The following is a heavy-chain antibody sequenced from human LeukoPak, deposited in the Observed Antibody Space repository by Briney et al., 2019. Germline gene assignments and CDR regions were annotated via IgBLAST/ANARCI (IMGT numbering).Heavy chain of an antibody. CDR3: ARVNDCSGGSCYPDFDY. D-gene: IGHD2-15*01. V-gene: IGHV1-69*01. Sequence: SVKVSCKASEGTFSSYAISWVRQAPGQGLEWMGGIIPIFGTANYAQKFQGRVTITADESTSTAYMELSSLRSEDTAVYYCARVNDCSGGSCYPDFDYWGQGTLVTVSS. J-gene: IGHJ4*02. CDR2: IIPIFGTA. CDR1: EGTFSSYA.